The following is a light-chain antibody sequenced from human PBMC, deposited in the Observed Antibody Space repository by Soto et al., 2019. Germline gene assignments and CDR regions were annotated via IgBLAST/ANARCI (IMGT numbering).Light chain of an antibody. CDR2: DAS. CDR3: QQYDTYPWT. Sequence: DIQMTQSPTTLYASVGDRVIITCRASQRMSAWLAWYQQKPGKAPKLLIYDASSLENGVPSRFSGSGSGTEFTLTISSLQPDDFATYYCQQYDTYPWTFGQGTKVDIK. CDR1: QRMSAW. J-gene: IGKJ1*01. V-gene: IGKV1-5*01.